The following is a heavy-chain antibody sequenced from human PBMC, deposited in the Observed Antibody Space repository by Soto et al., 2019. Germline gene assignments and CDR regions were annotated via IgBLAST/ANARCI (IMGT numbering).Heavy chain of an antibody. D-gene: IGHD6-13*01. CDR3: ARGIAAAGRVSDY. Sequence: GGSLRLSCAASGFTFSDYYMSWIRQAPGKGLEWVSYISSSGSSIYYADSVKGRFTISRDNAKNSLYLQMNSLRSEDTAVYYCARGIAAAGRVSDYWGQGTLVTVSS. V-gene: IGHV3-11*01. CDR1: GFTFSDYY. CDR2: ISSSGSSI. J-gene: IGHJ4*02.